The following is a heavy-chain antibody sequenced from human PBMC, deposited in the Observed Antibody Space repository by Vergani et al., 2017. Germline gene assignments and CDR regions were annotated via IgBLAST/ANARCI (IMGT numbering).Heavy chain of an antibody. D-gene: IGHD4-17*01. CDR3: ARDYGEVGFDP. V-gene: IGHV4-39*02. Sequence: QLQLQESGPGLVKPSETLSLTCTVSGGSISSSSYYWGWIRQPPGKGLEWIGSIYYSGSTYYNPSLKSRVTISVDTSKNQFSLKLSSVTAADTAVYYCARDYGEVGFDPWGQGTLVTVSS. CDR2: IYYSGST. CDR1: GGSISSSSYY. J-gene: IGHJ5*02.